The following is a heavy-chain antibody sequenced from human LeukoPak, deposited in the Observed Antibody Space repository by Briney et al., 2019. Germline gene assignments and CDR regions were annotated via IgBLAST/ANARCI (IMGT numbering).Heavy chain of an antibody. V-gene: IGHV3-9*01. CDR3: AKDKAMGDYYYYYGMDV. Sequence: PGRSLRLSCAASGFTFDDYAMHWVRQAPGKGLEWVSGISWNSGSIGYADSVKGRFTISRDNAKNSLYLQMNSLRAEDTALYYCAKDKAMGDYYYYYGMDVWGQGATVTVSS. CDR2: ISWNSGSI. CDR1: GFTFDDYA. D-gene: IGHD5-18*01. J-gene: IGHJ6*02.